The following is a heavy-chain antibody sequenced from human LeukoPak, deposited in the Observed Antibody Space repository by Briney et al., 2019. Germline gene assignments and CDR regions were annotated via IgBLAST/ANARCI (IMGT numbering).Heavy chain of an antibody. CDR2: IYSGGNT. J-gene: IGHJ4*02. D-gene: IGHD1-26*01. Sequence: ETLSLTCTVSGGSISSSSYYWGWIRQAPGKGLEWVSVIYSGGNTYYADSVKGRFTISRDNSKNTLYLQMNSLRAEDTAVYHCARDLGGSLDYWGQGTLVTVSS. CDR1: GGSISSSSYY. CDR3: ARDLGGSLDY. V-gene: IGHV3-53*01.